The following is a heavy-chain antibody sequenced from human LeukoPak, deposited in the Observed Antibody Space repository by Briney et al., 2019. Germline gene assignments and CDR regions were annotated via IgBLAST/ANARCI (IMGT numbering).Heavy chain of an antibody. CDR2: ISSSSSYI. CDR1: GFTFSSYW. Sequence: GGSLRLSCAASGFTFSSYWMSWVRQAPGKGLEWVSSISSSSSYIYYADSVKGRFTISRDNAKNSLYPRMNSLRAEDTAVYYCARDLGTTVTTYLDYWGQGTLVTVSS. V-gene: IGHV3-21*01. J-gene: IGHJ4*02. CDR3: ARDLGTTVTTYLDY. D-gene: IGHD4-17*01.